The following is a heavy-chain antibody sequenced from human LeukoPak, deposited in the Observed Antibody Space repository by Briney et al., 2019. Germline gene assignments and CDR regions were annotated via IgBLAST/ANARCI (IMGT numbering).Heavy chain of an antibody. CDR2: MNPKSGDT. J-gene: IGHJ4*02. Sequence: ASVKASCKTSGYTFTTYAIIWGRQATGHGLEWWGWMNPKSGDTGFAQKFQGRVTMTRDTSTSTAYMELNSLRSEDTAVYYCVRVYGAIDYWGQGTLVTVPS. CDR1: GYTFTTYA. V-gene: IGHV1-8*01. CDR3: VRVYGAIDY. D-gene: IGHD4-17*01.